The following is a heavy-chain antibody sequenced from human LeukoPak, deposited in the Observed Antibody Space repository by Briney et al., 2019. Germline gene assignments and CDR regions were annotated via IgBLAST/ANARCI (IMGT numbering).Heavy chain of an antibody. CDR2: IISDGSNT. V-gene: IGHV3-74*01. CDR1: GFTFSSYW. Sequence: PGGSLRLSCAAYGFTFSSYWMHWVRQAPGKGLVWVSRIISDGSNTTYADSVKGRFTISRDNAKNTLYLQMSSLRAEDTAVYYCVRNSYDSSGYYDYWGQGTLVTVSS. CDR3: VRNSYDSSGYYDY. J-gene: IGHJ4*02. D-gene: IGHD3-22*01.